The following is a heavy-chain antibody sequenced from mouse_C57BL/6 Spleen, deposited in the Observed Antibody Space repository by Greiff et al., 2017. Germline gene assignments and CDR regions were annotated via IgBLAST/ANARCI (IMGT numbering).Heavy chain of an antibody. CDR3: ARLFITTVVATGFDY. V-gene: IGHV1-81*01. Sequence: QVQLQQSGAELARPGASVKLSCKASGYTFPSYGISWVKQRTGQGLEWIGEIYPRSGNTYYNEKFKGKATLTADKSSSTAYMELRSLTSEDSAVYFCARLFITTVVATGFDYWGQGTTLTVSS. CDR2: IYPRSGNT. CDR1: GYTFPSYG. J-gene: IGHJ2*01. D-gene: IGHD1-1*01.